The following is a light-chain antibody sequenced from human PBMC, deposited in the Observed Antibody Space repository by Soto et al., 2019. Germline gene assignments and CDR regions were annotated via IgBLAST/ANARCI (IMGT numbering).Light chain of an antibody. CDR3: KQVTGSRPLT. CDR2: AAS. CDR1: QGISSW. Sequence: DIQMTQSPSSVSASVGDRVTITCRASQGISSWLAWYQQKPGKAPKLLIYAASSLQIGVPSRFRAMGSGPDSTLTTRARRPEVLALFSIKQVTGSRPLTSAGGTKLE. V-gene: IGKV1-12*01. J-gene: IGKJ4*01.